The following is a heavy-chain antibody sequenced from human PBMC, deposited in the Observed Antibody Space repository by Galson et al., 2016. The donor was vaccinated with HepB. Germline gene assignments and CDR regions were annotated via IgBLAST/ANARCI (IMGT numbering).Heavy chain of an antibody. CDR3: ARDGQGLLLGYYYYYMDV. J-gene: IGHJ6*03. CDR2: IWHGGRNK. D-gene: IGHD2-21*01. CDR1: GFTFRDYG. Sequence: SLRLSCAAPGFTFRDYGMHWVRQAPGKGLEWVAVIWHGGRNKYYADSVKGRFTISRDNSQNTLYLQMNSLRAEDTAVYHCARDGQGLLLGYYYYYMDVWGKGTTVSVSS. V-gene: IGHV3-33*01.